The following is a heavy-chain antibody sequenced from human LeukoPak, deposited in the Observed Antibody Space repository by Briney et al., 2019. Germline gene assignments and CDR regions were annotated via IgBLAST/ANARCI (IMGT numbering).Heavy chain of an antibody. CDR1: GGSISSYY. CDR3: ARQGFYCSGGSCYDRRGMDV. J-gene: IGHJ6*02. CDR2: IYYSGST. V-gene: IGHV4-59*08. D-gene: IGHD2-15*01. Sequence: SETLSLTCTVSGGSISSYYWSWIRQPPGKGLEGIGYIYYSGSTNYNPSLKSRVTISVDTSKNQFSLKLSSVTAADTAVYYCARQGFYCSGGSCYDRRGMDVWGQGTTVTVSS.